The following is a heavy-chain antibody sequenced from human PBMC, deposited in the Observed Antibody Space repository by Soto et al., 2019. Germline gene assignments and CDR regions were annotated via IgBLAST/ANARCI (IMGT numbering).Heavy chain of an antibody. Sequence: GESLKISCKGSGYSFTSYWIGWVRQMRGKGLEWMGIIYPGDSDTRYSPSFQGQVTISADKSISTAYLQWSSLKASDTAMYYCASQQLVRGYYYYYMDVWGKGTTVNVSS. J-gene: IGHJ6*03. CDR1: GYSFTSYW. CDR2: IYPGDSDT. D-gene: IGHD6-6*01. V-gene: IGHV5-51*01. CDR3: ASQQLVRGYYYYYMDV.